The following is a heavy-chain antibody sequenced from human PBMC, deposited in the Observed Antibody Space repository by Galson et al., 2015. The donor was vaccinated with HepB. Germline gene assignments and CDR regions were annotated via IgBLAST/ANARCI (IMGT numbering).Heavy chain of an antibody. J-gene: IGHJ2*01. CDR1: GFRFGNYW. Sequence: SLRLSCAASGFRFGNYWMHWVRQVPGKGLEWISRINTFGNEIKYADSVRGRFATSRDNAKNILYLQMHSLGAEDTGLYYCARRGGSTCFPGSGCFDLWGRGSLVTVSS. CDR3: ARRGGSTCFPGSGCFDL. V-gene: IGHV3-74*03. D-gene: IGHD2-2*01. CDR2: INTFGNEI.